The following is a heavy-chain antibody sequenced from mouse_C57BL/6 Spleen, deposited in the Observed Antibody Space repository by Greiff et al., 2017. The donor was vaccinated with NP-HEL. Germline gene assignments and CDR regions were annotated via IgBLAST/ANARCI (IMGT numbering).Heavy chain of an antibody. CDR3: AIGDDYDDYAMDY. V-gene: IGHV1-74*01. D-gene: IGHD2-4*01. CDR2: IHPSDSDT. CDR1: GYTFTSYW. Sequence: QVQLKQPGAELVKPGASVKVSCKASGYTFTSYWMHWVKQRPGQGLEWIGRIHPSDSDTNYNQKFKGKATLTVDKSSSTAYMQLSSLTSEDSAVYYCAIGDDYDDYAMDYWGQGTSVTVSS. J-gene: IGHJ4*01.